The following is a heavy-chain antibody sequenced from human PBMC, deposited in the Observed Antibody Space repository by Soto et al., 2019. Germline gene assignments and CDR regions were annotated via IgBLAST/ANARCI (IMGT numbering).Heavy chain of an antibody. Sequence: EVQLLESGGGLVQPGGSLRLSCAASGSTFSSYAMSWVRQAPGKGLEWVSAISGSGGSTYYADSVKGRFTISRDNSKNTLNLQMNSLRAEDTAVYYCAKDGNPIPYLTGYYRLGWFDPWGQGTLVTVSS. J-gene: IGHJ5*02. V-gene: IGHV3-23*01. D-gene: IGHD3-9*01. CDR2: ISGSGGST. CDR3: AKDGNPIPYLTGYYRLGWFDP. CDR1: GSTFSSYA.